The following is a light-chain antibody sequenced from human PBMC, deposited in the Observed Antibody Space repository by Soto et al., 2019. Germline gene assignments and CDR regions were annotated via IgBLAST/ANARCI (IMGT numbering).Light chain of an antibody. V-gene: IGKV3-20*01. Sequence: EIVLTQSPATLSLSPGERTPLSCRASQSVSSSYLAWYQQKPGQAPRLLIYGASSRATGIPDGFSGSGSGTDFNLTVSRLAPEDFAVYYCHQYGTSPRTFGQGTKVDIK. CDR1: QSVSSSY. CDR2: GAS. J-gene: IGKJ1*01. CDR3: HQYGTSPRT.